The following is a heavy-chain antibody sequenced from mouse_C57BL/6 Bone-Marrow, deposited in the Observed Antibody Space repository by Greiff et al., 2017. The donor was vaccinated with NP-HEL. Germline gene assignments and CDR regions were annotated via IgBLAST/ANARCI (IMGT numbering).Heavy chain of an antibody. V-gene: IGHV6-6*01. D-gene: IGHD2-5*01. Sequence: EVKVEESGGGLVQPGGFMKLSCAASGFTFSDAWMDWVRQSPEKGLEWVAEIRNKANNHATYYAESVKGRFTISRDDSKSSGYLQMNSLRAEDTGIYYCTTYYSNYVYWYFDVWGTGTTVTVSS. CDR1: GFTFSDAW. CDR2: IRNKANNHAT. J-gene: IGHJ1*03. CDR3: TTYYSNYVYWYFDV.